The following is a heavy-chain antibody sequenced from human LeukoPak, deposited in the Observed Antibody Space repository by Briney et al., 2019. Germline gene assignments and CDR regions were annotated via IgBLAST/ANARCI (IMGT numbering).Heavy chain of an antibody. CDR3: PKQGELLRDYFDY. Sequence: GSSLRLSCAASGFTFSSYGMHWVPQSPGKGRECLAVISYDGSNKYYADSVKGRFTISRDNSRKTLYLQLNSLRAEDTPVYSCPKQGELLRDYFDYWGQGTLVTVSS. CDR1: GFTFSSYG. CDR2: ISYDGSNK. V-gene: IGHV3-30*18. J-gene: IGHJ4*02. D-gene: IGHD3-10*01.